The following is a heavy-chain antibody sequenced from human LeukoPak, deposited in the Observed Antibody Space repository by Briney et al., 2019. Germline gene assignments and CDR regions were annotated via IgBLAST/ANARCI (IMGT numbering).Heavy chain of an antibody. Sequence: SETLSLTCTVSGGSISSYYWSWIRQPPGKGLEWIGYIYYSGSTNYNPSLKSRVTISVDTSKNQFSLKLSSVTAADTAVYYCARDQSYYYGSGSTHFDYWGQGTLVTVSS. CDR2: IYYSGST. CDR3: ARDQSYYYGSGSTHFDY. CDR1: GGSISSYY. V-gene: IGHV4-59*12. J-gene: IGHJ4*02. D-gene: IGHD3-10*01.